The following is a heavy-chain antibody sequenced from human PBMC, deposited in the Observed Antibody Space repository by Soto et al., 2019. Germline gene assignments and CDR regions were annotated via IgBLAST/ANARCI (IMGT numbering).Heavy chain of an antibody. J-gene: IGHJ6*02. CDR1: GFTFSDYY. D-gene: IGHD2-8*01. CDR2: ISSSSSYT. Sequence: GGSLRLSCAASGFTFSDYYMSWIRQAPGKGLEWVSYISSSSSYTNYADSVKGRFTISRDNAKNSLYLQMNSLRAEDTAVYYCARDTYCTNGVCTKNGIDVWGQGTTVTVSS. V-gene: IGHV3-11*06. CDR3: ARDTYCTNGVCTKNGIDV.